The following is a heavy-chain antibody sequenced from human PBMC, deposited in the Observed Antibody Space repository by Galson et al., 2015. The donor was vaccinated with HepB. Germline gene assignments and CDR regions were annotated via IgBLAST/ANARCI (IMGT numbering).Heavy chain of an antibody. Sequence: SVKVSCKASGYTFSRFSISWLRQAPGQGLEWMGWISGYDGNVNYAQKFQGRLTMTTDTSTSTAHMEWRSLRSDDSAVYYCARGGLATIGGPTFDYWGQGTLVTVSS. CDR3: ARGGLATIGGPTFDY. V-gene: IGHV1-18*01. J-gene: IGHJ4*02. CDR2: ISGYDGNV. CDR1: GYTFSRFS. D-gene: IGHD5-24*01.